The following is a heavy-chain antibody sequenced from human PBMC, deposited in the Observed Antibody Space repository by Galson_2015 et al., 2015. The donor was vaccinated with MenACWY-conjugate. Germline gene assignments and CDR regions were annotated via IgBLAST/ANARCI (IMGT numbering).Heavy chain of an antibody. V-gene: IGHV3-48*03. CDR2: ISSSGGNI. J-gene: IGHJ3*01. Sequence: SLRLSCAASGFTFSAYEMNWVRQAPGKGLEWLSYISSSGGNIKYEDSVKGRFTISRDNAKNSLFLQMNSVRAEDTAFYYCAREDRRHVLDLWGPGTMVTVSS. CDR3: AREDRRHVLDL. CDR1: GFTFSAYE.